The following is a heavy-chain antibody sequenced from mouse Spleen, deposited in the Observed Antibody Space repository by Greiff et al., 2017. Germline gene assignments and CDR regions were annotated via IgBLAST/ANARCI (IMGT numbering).Heavy chain of an antibody. CDR2: IHPSDSDT. Sequence: QVQLQQPGAELVKPGASVKVSCKASGYTFTSYWMHWVKQRPGQGLEWIGRIHPSDSDTNYNQKFKGKATLTVDKSSSTAYMQLSSLTSEDSAVYYCAIGANWSYWYFDVWGAGTTVTVSS. V-gene: IGHV1-74*01. CDR3: AIGANWSYWYFDV. D-gene: IGHD4-1*01. CDR1: GYTFTSYW. J-gene: IGHJ1*01.